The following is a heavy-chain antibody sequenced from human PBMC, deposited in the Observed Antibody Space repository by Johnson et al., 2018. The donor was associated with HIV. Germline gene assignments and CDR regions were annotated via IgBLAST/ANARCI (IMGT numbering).Heavy chain of an antibody. J-gene: IGHJ3*02. CDR2: ISYDGSDK. Sequence: QVQLVESGGGVVQPGRSLRLSCAASGFTFSSFAMHWVRQAPGKGLACVAFISYDGSDKYYADSVKGRFTISRDTSKNTLYLQMNSLRAEDSAVYYCARGPVAGTSGPFHIWGQGTMVTVSS. D-gene: IGHD6-19*01. CDR1: GFTFSSFA. CDR3: ARGPVAGTSGPFHI. V-gene: IGHV3-30-3*01.